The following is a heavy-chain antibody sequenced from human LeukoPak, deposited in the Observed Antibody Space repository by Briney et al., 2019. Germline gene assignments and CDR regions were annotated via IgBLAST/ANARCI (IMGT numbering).Heavy chain of an antibody. CDR3: GRSQNYNDSSGYSS. CDR2: ISSSGITI. CDR1: GFTFRDYY. J-gene: IGHJ5*02. V-gene: IGHV3-11*04. Sequence: GGSLRLSCAASGFTFRDYYMSWIRQAPGKGLEWVSYISSSGITIKYADSVKGRFTISRDNAKKSLYLQMNSLRAEDTAVYYCGRSQNYNDSSGYSSWGQGTLVTVSS. D-gene: IGHD3-22*01.